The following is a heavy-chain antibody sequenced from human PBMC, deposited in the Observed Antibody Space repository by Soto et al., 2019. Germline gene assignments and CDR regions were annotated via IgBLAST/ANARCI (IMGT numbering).Heavy chain of an antibody. J-gene: IGHJ4*02. V-gene: IGHV4-39*01. Sequence: LSLTCTVSGGSISSSSYYWGWIRQPPGKGLEWIGSIYYSGSTYYNPSLKSRVTISVDTSKNQFSLKLSSVTAAETAVYYCARHQDKGSDYWGQGTLFTVSS. D-gene: IGHD2-15*01. CDR2: IYYSGST. CDR3: ARHQDKGSDY. CDR1: GGSISSSSYY.